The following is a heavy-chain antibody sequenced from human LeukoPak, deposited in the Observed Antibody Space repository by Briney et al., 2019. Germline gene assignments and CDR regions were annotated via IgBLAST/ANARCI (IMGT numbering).Heavy chain of an antibody. CDR1: GGSISSSNW. CDR3: VRQYTSSWYDY. CDR2: IYHSGST. D-gene: IGHD6-13*01. J-gene: IGHJ4*02. V-gene: IGHV4-4*02. Sequence: PSETLSLTCAVSGGSISSSNWWSWVRQPPGKGLEWIGEIYHSGSTNYNPSLKSRVTISVDKSKNQFSLQLNSVTPEDTAVYYCVRQYTSSWYDYWGQGTLVTVSS.